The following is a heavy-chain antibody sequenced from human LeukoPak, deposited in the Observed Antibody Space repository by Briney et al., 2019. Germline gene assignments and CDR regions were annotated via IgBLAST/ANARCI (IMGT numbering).Heavy chain of an antibody. V-gene: IGHV3-23*01. Sequence: GGSLRLSCAASGFTFSSYAMSWVRQAPGKGLEWVSAISGSGGSTYYADSVKGRFTISRDNSKNTLYLQMNSLRAEDAAVYYCAKGYSSSWCSAGYFQHWGQGTLVTVSS. CDR3: AKGYSSSWCSAGYFQH. J-gene: IGHJ1*01. CDR2: ISGSGGST. D-gene: IGHD6-13*01. CDR1: GFTFSSYA.